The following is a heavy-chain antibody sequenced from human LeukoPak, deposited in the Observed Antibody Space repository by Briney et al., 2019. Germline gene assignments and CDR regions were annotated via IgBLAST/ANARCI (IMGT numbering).Heavy chain of an antibody. Sequence: GGSLRLSCAASGFMFSGSPMHWVRQASGKGLEWVGHIRTKANNYATIYAASVKGRFTISRDDSKNTLYLQMNSLRAEDTAVYYCARDTVPWPQIYDSSGYYWSYWGQGTLVTVSS. CDR1: GFMFSGSP. CDR2: IRTKANNYAT. J-gene: IGHJ4*02. D-gene: IGHD3-22*01. CDR3: ARDTVPWPQIYDSSGYYWSY. V-gene: IGHV3-73*01.